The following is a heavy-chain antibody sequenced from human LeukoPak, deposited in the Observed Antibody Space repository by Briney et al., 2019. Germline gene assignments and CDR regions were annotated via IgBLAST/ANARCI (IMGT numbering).Heavy chain of an antibody. D-gene: IGHD3-10*01. CDR3: ARDHGSAYYRAPRH. Sequence: GASVKLSCKVSGYTLTELSMHWVRQAHGQGLEWMGTINPSGGSTTYAQKFQGRVTMTRDTSTSTVYMELSSLRSEDTAVYYCARDHGSAYYRAPRHWGQGTLVTVSS. CDR2: INPSGGST. J-gene: IGHJ4*02. V-gene: IGHV1-46*01. CDR1: GYTLTELS.